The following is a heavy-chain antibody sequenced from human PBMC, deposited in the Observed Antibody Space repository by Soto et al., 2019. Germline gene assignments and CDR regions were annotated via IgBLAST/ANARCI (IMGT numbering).Heavy chain of an antibody. CDR3: ARDVFYYDSSGYGGGMDV. Sequence: SETLSLTCTVSGGSISSYYWSWRRQPPGKGLEWIGYIYYSGSTNYNPSLKSRVTISVDTSKNQFSLKLSSVTAADTAVYYCARDVFYYDSSGYGGGMDVWGQGTTVTVSS. J-gene: IGHJ6*02. V-gene: IGHV4-59*01. D-gene: IGHD3-22*01. CDR2: IYYSGST. CDR1: GGSISSYY.